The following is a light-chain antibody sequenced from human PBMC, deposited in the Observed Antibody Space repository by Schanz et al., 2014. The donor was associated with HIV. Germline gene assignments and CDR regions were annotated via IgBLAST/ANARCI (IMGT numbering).Light chain of an antibody. V-gene: IGLV2-14*03. CDR1: SGDVGRYHY. CDR2: DVT. J-gene: IGLJ3*02. Sequence: QSALTQPASVSGSPGQSITISCTGTSGDVGRYHYVSWYQQHPGQAPKLLIYDVTNRPSGVSNRFSGSKSGNTASLTISGLQAEDEADYYCSSYTSSNPPVVFGGGTKLTVL. CDR3: SSYTSSNPPVV.